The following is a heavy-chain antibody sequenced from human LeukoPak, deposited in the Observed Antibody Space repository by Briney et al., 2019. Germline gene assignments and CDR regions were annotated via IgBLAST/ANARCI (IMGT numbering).Heavy chain of an antibody. CDR3: TTDSSFGGDIVATIFDY. V-gene: IGHV3-15*01. CDR1: GSTFSNAW. D-gene: IGHD5-12*01. J-gene: IGHJ4*02. CDR2: IKSKTDGGAT. Sequence: GGSLRLSCAASGSTFSNAWMSWVRQAPGKGLEWVGRIKSKTDGGATDYAAPVKGRFTISRDDSKNTLYLQMNSLKTEDTAVYYCTTDSSFGGDIVATIFDYWGQGTLVTVSS.